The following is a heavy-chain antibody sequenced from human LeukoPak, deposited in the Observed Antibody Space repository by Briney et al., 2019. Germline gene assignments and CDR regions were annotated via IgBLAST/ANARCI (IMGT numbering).Heavy chain of an antibody. V-gene: IGHV3-7*01. CDR3: ARDLGQYYDTSDNWFDP. D-gene: IGHD3-22*01. CDR2: IKQDGSEK. Sequence: PGGSLRLSCAASGFTFSSYWMSWVRQAPGKGLKWVANIKQDGSEKYYVDSVKGRFTISRDNAKNSLYLQMNSLRAEDTAVYYCARDLGQYYDTSDNWFDPWGQGTLVTVSS. J-gene: IGHJ5*02. CDR1: GFTFSSYW.